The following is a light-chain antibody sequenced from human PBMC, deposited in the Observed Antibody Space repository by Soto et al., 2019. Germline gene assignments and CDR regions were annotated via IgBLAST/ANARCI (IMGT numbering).Light chain of an antibody. CDR2: NNN. J-gene: IGLJ2*01. CDR1: NSNIGSNP. V-gene: IGLV1-44*01. Sequence: QSVLTQPHSACGTPGQRVSISCSGSNSNIGSNPVHWYQQLPGTAPKLLIHNNNQRPSGVPDRFSGSKSGTSASLAISGLQSEDEAAYYRAAWDDSLNGVLFGGGTNLTVL. CDR3: AAWDDSLNGVL.